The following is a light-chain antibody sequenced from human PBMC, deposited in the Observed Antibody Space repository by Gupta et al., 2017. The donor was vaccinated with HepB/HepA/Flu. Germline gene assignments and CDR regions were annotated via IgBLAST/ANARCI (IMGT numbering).Light chain of an antibody. CDR2: DVS. CDR1: SSDVGGYNY. Sequence: QSALTQPASVSGSPGQSITISCTGTSSDVGGYNYVSWYQQHPGKAPKLMFYDVSNRPSGVSNRFSGSNSGNPSSVTISVLAAEDAANYYCNSFTSSSTVVFGGGTKLTVL. CDR3: NSFTSSSTVV. V-gene: IGLV2-14*03. J-gene: IGLJ2*01.